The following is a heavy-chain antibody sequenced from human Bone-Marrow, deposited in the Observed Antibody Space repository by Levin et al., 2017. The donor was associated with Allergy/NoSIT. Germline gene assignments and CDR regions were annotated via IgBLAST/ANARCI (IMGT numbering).Heavy chain of an antibody. CDR3: ARAPRPTIPYRGSYYYMDV. CDR2: ISSSSSYI. V-gene: IGHV3-21*01. J-gene: IGHJ6*03. Sequence: GGSLRLSCAASGFTFSSYSMNWVRQAPGKGLEWVSSISSSSSYIYYADSVKGRFTISRDNAKNSLYLQMNSLRAEDTAVYYCARAPRPTIPYRGSYYYMDVWGKGTTVTVSS. D-gene: IGHD5-12*01. CDR1: GFTFSSYS.